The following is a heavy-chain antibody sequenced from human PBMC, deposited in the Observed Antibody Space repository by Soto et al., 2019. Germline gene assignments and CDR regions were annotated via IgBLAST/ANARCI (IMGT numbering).Heavy chain of an antibody. CDR1: GGSVSSGSYY. J-gene: IGHJ5*02. V-gene: IGHV4-61*01. CDR3: ARDHHYYGSGSYRWFDP. CDR2: IYYSGST. D-gene: IGHD3-10*01. Sequence: SSETLSLTCTVSGGSVSSGSYYWSWIRQPPGKGLEWIGYIYYSGSTNYNPSLKSRVTISVDTSKNQFSLKLSSVTAADTAVYYCARDHHYYGSGSYRWFDPWGQGTLVTVSS.